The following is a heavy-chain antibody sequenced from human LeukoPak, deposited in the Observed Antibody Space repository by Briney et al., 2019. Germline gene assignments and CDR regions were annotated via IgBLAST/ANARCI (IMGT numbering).Heavy chain of an antibody. CDR1: GFTFSSYA. CDR3: AKPSLIVGATVGFDY. D-gene: IGHD1-26*01. Sequence: GGSLRLSCAASGFTFSSYAMSWVRQAPGKGLEWVSAISGSGSSTYYADSVKGRFTISRDNSKNTLYLQMNSLRAEDTAVYYCAKPSLIVGATVGFDYWSQGTLVTV. V-gene: IGHV3-23*01. CDR2: ISGSGSST. J-gene: IGHJ4*02.